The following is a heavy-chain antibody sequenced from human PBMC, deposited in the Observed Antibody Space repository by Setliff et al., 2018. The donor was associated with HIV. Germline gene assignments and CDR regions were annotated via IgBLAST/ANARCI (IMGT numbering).Heavy chain of an antibody. CDR3: AKDRRYYYGSFDY. V-gene: IGHV3-23*01. CDR2: ISGSAGTT. J-gene: IGHJ4*02. Sequence: GGSLRLSCAASGFTFSNYAMSWVRQAPGKGLEWVSGISGSAGTTYYADSVKGRFTISRDNSKNTLYLQMNSLRAEDTAVYYCAKDRRYYYGSFDYWGQGTLVTVSS. CDR1: GFTFSNYA. D-gene: IGHD3-10*01.